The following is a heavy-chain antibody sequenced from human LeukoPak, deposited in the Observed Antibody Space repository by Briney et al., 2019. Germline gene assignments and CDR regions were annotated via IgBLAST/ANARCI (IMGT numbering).Heavy chain of an antibody. D-gene: IGHD4-23*01. CDR3: ARGYGGNPDYFDY. J-gene: IGHJ4*02. CDR2: ISRSSSTI. V-gene: IGHV3-48*02. Sequence: GGSLRLSSAASGFTFSTYIMNWVRQAPGKGLEWVSYISRSSSTIYYADSVKGRFTISRDNAKNSLYLQMNSLRDEDTAVYYCARGYGGNPDYFDYWGQGTLVTVSS. CDR1: GFTFSTYI.